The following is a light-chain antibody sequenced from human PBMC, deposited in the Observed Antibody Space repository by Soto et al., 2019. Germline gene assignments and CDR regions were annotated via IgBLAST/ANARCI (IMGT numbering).Light chain of an antibody. CDR1: RSDVGGYNY. V-gene: IGLV2-8*01. CDR3: SSYAGSDIVV. Sequence: QSVLTQPPSASGSPGQSVTISCTGTRSDVGGYNYVSWYQQHPGKAPKLMIYEVNKRPSGVPDRFSGSKSGNTASLTVSGLQAEDEAHYYCSSYAGSDIVVFSGGTKVTVL. J-gene: IGLJ2*01. CDR2: EVN.